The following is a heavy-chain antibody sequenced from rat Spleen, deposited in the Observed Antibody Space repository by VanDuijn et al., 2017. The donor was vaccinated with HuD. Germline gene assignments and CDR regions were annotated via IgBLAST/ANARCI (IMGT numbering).Heavy chain of an antibody. V-gene: IGHV2-15*01. CDR1: GFSLTSYS. CDR2: MWSGGTT. D-gene: IGHD1-9*01. Sequence: QVQLKESGPGLVQPSQTLSLTCTVSGFSLTSYSVNWVRQPPGKGLEWIGAMWSGGTTDYNLTLKSRLSISRDTSKSQVLLQINSLQTEDTAMYFCARSSYGYNKNWFAHWGQGTLVIVSS. CDR3: ARSSYGYNKNWFAH. J-gene: IGHJ3*01.